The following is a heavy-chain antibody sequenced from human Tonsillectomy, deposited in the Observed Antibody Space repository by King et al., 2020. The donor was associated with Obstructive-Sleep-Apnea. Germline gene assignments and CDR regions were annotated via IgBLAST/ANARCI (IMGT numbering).Heavy chain of an antibody. Sequence: HVQLQESGPGLVKPSQTLSLTCTVSGASISRSGYFWSWIRHHPGKGLELIGDISNTADAYYNPSLNSRLTISSDTSKNHFSLNLTSVTAADTAVYYCARVPYDSSGFGYFDYWGQGSVVTVSP. CDR3: ARVPYDSSGFGYFDY. D-gene: IGHD3-22*01. V-gene: IGHV4-31*03. CDR1: GASISRSGYF. J-gene: IGHJ4*02. CDR2: ISNTADA.